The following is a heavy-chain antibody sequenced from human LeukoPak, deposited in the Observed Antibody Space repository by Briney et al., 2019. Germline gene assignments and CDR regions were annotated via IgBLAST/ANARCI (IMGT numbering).Heavy chain of an antibody. CDR3: AKVQYNWNYDY. D-gene: IGHD1-7*01. CDR1: GFIFSSHG. Sequence: GGTLRLSCAASGFIFSSHGMNWVRQAPGKGLEWVSGISPSGDITYYADSVKGRFTISRDNSKNTLYLQMNSLRAEDTAVYYCAKVQYNWNYDYWGQGTLVTVSS. V-gene: IGHV3-23*01. J-gene: IGHJ4*02. CDR2: ISPSGDIT.